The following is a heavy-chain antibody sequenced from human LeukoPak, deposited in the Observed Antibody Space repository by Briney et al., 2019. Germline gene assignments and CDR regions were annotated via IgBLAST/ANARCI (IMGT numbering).Heavy chain of an antibody. V-gene: IGHV1-69*05. Sequence: SVKVSCKASGGTFSSYAISWVRQAPGQGLEWMGGIIPIFGTANYAQKFQGRVTITTDESTSTAYMELSSLRSEDTAVYYCAKGWLQLADNWFDPWGQGTLVTVSS. CDR2: IIPIFGTA. J-gene: IGHJ5*02. D-gene: IGHD5-24*01. CDR3: AKGWLQLADNWFDP. CDR1: GGTFSSYA.